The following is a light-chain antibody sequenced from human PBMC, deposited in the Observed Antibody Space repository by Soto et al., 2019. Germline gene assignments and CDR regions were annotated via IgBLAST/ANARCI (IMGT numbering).Light chain of an antibody. CDR2: KAS. J-gene: IGKJ1*01. CDR1: QSISSW. CDR3: QQYDSYWT. Sequence: DIQMTQSPSTLSASVGDRVTITCRASQSISSWLAWYQQRPGKAPKLLIYKASSLQSGVPSRFSGSGSGTEFTLTISSLHPDDFATYYCQQYDSYWTFGQGTKVDNK. V-gene: IGKV1-5*03.